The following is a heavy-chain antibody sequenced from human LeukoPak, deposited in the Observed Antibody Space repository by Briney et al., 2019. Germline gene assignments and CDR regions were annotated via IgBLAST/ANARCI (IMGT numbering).Heavy chain of an antibody. CDR3: ARKVGYCGGGSCYFDN. Sequence: GGSLRLSCAASGFTFSSYSMNWVRQAPGKGLEWVSHISSGGFAIYYADSVKGRFTISRDNAKNSVYLQMNSLRGDDTAIYYCARKVGYCGGGSCYFDNWGRGTLVTVSS. V-gene: IGHV3-48*04. CDR2: ISSGGFAI. CDR1: GFTFSSYS. J-gene: IGHJ4*02. D-gene: IGHD2-15*01.